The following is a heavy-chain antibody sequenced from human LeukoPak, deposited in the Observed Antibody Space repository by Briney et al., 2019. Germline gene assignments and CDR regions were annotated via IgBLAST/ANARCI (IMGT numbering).Heavy chain of an antibody. V-gene: IGHV3-23*01. D-gene: IGHD3-10*01. J-gene: IGHJ4*02. CDR2: IRHSGVDS. Sequence: GGSLRLSCAASRFSFSDYTMSWVRQLPGKGLEWVSGIRHSGVDSSYADSVKGRFTISRDNSKNMLYLQMNSLRDDDTGVYYCARDLRWGFGSGSYYDYWGQGTLVTVSS. CDR1: RFSFSDYT. CDR3: ARDLRWGFGSGSYYDY.